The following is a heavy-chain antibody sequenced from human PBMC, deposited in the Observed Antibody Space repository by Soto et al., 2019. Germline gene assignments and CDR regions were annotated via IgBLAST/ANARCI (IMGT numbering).Heavy chain of an antibody. J-gene: IGHJ6*02. Sequence: PGGSLRLSCAASGFTFSSYGMHWVRQAPGKGLEWVAVIWYDGSNKYYADSVKGRFTISRDNSKNTLYLQMNSLRAEDTAVYYCARGDGFWSGYPPYYYGMDVWGQGTTVTVSS. CDR3: ARGDGFWSGYPPYYYGMDV. V-gene: IGHV3-33*01. D-gene: IGHD3-3*01. CDR1: GFTFSSYG. CDR2: IWYDGSNK.